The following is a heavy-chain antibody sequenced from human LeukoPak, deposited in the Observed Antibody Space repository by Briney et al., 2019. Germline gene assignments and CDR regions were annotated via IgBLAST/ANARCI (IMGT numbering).Heavy chain of an antibody. CDR2: IRYDGSNK. CDR1: GFTFSSHG. CDR3: AKGPPNYYGSGVNFDY. V-gene: IGHV3-30*02. D-gene: IGHD3-10*01. Sequence: GGSLRLSCAASGFTFSSHGMHWVRQAPGKGLEWVAFIRYDGSNKYYADSVKGRFTISRDNSKNTLYLQMNSLRAEDTAVYYCAKGPPNYYGSGVNFDYWGQGTLVTVSS. J-gene: IGHJ4*02.